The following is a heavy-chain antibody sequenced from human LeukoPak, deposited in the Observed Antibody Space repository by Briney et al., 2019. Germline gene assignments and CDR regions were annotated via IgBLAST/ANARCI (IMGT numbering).Heavy chain of an antibody. D-gene: IGHD6-6*01. J-gene: IGHJ3*02. CDR3: ARRGIAARHAFDI. V-gene: IGHV4-39*01. CDR2: IYYSGST. CDR1: GGSISSSSYY. Sequence: SETLSLTCTVSGGSISSSSYYWGWIRQPPGKGLEWIGSIYYSGSTYYNSSLKSRVTISVDTSKNQFSLKLSSVTAADTAVYYCARRGIAARHAFDIWGQGTMVTVSS.